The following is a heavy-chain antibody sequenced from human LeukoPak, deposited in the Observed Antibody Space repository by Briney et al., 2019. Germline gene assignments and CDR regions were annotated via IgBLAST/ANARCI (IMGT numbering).Heavy chain of an antibody. CDR1: GFTFSSYA. Sequence: GGSLRLSCAASGFTFSSYAMSWVRQAPGKGLEWVSAISGSGGSTYYADSVKGRFTISRDNSKNTLYLQMNSLRAEDTAVYYCASRSDSSSWDDNWFDPWGQGTLVTVSS. D-gene: IGHD6-13*01. J-gene: IGHJ5*02. CDR3: ASRSDSSSWDDNWFDP. V-gene: IGHV3-23*01. CDR2: ISGSGGST.